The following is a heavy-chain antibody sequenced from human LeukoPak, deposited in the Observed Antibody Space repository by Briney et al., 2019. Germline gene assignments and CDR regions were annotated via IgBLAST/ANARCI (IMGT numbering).Heavy chain of an antibody. D-gene: IGHD3-3*01. J-gene: IGHJ4*02. CDR1: GGTFISYA. Sequence: ASVKVSCKASGGTFISYAISWVRQAPGQGLEWVGGIIPMSGTANYAQKFQGRVTITADESTSTAYMELSSLRSEDTAIYYCASPVKYYDTWSGYPPFDYWGQGTLVTVSS. CDR3: ASPVKYYDTWSGYPPFDY. CDR2: IIPMSGTA. V-gene: IGHV1-69*13.